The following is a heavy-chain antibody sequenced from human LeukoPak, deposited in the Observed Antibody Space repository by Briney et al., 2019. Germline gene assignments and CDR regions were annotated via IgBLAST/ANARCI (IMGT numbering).Heavy chain of an antibody. CDR3: ARDRHWFDP. Sequence: SETLSLTCTVSGGSISSYYWSWIRQPPGKGLEWIGEINHSGSTNYNPSLKSRVTISVDTSKNQFSLKLSSVTAADTAVYYCARDRHWFDPWGQGTLVTVSS. CDR1: GGSISSYY. J-gene: IGHJ5*02. V-gene: IGHV4-34*01. CDR2: INHSGST.